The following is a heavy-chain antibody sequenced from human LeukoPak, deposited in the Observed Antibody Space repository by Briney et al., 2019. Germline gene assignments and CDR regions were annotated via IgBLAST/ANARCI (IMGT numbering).Heavy chain of an antibody. J-gene: IGHJ3*02. V-gene: IGHV3-21*01. CDR2: ISSSSSYI. CDR3: ARDQTHAFDI. CDR1: GFTFSSYS. Sequence: GALRLSCAASGFTFSSYSMNWVRQAPGKGLEWVSSISSSSSYIYYADSVKGRFTISRDNAKNSLYLQMNSLRAEDTAVYYCARDQTHAFDIWGQGTMVTVSS.